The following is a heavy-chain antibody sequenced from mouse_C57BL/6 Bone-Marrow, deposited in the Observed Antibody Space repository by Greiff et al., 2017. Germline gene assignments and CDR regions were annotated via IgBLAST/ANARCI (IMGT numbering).Heavy chain of an antibody. D-gene: IGHD2-3*01. V-gene: IGHV1-74*01. CDR3: ALYDGYLPFAY. Sequence: QVQLQQPGAELVKPGASVKVSCKASGYTFTSYWMHWVKQRPGQGLEWIGRIHPSDSDTNYNQKFKGKATLTVDKSSSTAYMQLSSLTSEDSAVYYCALYDGYLPFAYWGQGTLVTVSA. CDR2: IHPSDSDT. CDR1: GYTFTSYW. J-gene: IGHJ3*01.